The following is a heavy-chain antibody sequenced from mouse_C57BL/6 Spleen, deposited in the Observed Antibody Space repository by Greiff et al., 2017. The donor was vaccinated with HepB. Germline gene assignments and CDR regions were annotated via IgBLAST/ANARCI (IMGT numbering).Heavy chain of an antibody. J-gene: IGHJ2*01. D-gene: IGHD1-1*01. Sequence: VQLQQPGAELVKPGASVKLSCKASGYTFTSYWMHWVKQRPGRGLEWIGRIEPNSGGTKYNEKFKSKATLTVDKPTSTAYMKLSDMTSEDSAGYDCARGITTDFDYWGQGTTLTVSS. CDR1: GYTFTSYW. V-gene: IGHV1-72*01. CDR3: ARGITTDFDY. CDR2: IEPNSGGT.